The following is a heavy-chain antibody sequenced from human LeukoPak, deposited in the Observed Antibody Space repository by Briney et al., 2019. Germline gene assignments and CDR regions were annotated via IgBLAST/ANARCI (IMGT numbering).Heavy chain of an antibody. CDR3: ARGIAAAAVIRSWYDP. CDR1: GGSFSGYY. CDR2: INRSGST. D-gene: IGHD6-13*01. J-gene: IGHJ5*02. Sequence: PSETLSLTCAVYGGSFSGYYWSWIRQPPGKGLEWIGEINRSGSTNYNPSLKSRVTISVDTSKNQFSLKLSAVTAADTAVYYCARGIAAAAVIRSWYDPWGQGTLVTVSS. V-gene: IGHV4-34*01.